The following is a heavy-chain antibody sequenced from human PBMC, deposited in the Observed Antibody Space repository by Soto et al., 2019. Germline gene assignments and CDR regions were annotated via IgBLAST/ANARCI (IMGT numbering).Heavy chain of an antibody. CDR2: IYHSGRT. V-gene: IGHV4-4*02. Sequence: QVQREESGPGLVKPSGTLSLTCAVFGGSISSSNGWSWVRQPPGKGLEWIGEIYHSGRTNYNPSIKSRVTISVDKSKNQYSLKLSSVTAAETAVYYCATSPGYSGYDGEYLGQGTLVTVSS. D-gene: IGHD5-12*01. CDR3: ATSPGYSGYDGEY. J-gene: IGHJ4*02. CDR1: GGSISSSNG.